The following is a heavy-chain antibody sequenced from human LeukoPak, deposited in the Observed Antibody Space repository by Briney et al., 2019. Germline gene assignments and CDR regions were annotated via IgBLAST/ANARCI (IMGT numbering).Heavy chain of an antibody. Sequence: PSETLSLTCTVSGGSISSYYWTWIRQSAGKRLEWIGRIYTSRVTTYNPSLKSRVTISLDTSRNQFSLRLTSVTAADTAVYYCARAGGVLGYFDLWGQGTLVTVSS. CDR2: IYTSRVT. CDR1: GGSISSYY. J-gene: IGHJ4*02. D-gene: IGHD3-10*01. V-gene: IGHV4-4*07. CDR3: ARAGGVLGYFDL.